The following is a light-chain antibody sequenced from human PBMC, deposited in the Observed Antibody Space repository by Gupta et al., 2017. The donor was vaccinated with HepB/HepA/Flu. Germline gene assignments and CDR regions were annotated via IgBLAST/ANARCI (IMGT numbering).Light chain of an antibody. Sequence: QSVLTQPPSVSGAPGQSVTISCTGSSSNIGAGYDVHWYQQLPVTAPKLLIYGNSKRPAGVPDRFSGSKSGTAASLAITGRKDADEADYYGQSYDSSLSQVFGTGTKVTVL. CDR3: QSYDSSLSQV. J-gene: IGLJ1*01. V-gene: IGLV1-40*01. CDR1: SSNIGAGYD. CDR2: GNS.